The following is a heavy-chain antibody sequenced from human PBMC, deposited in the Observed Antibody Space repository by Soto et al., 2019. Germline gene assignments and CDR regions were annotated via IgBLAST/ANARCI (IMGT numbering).Heavy chain of an antibody. V-gene: IGHV1-69*13. Sequence: SVKVSCKASGGTFSSYAISWVRQAPGQGLEWMGGIIPIFGTANYAQKFKGRVTITADESTSTAYMELSSLRSEDTAVYYCARAVSGLRFLEWFPGSYGMDVWGQGTTVPV. CDR3: ARAVSGLRFLEWFPGSYGMDV. CDR1: GGTFSSYA. CDR2: IIPIFGTA. D-gene: IGHD3-3*01. J-gene: IGHJ6*02.